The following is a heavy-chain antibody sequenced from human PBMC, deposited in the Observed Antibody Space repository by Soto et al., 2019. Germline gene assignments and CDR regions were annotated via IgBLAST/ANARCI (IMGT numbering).Heavy chain of an antibody. D-gene: IGHD6-6*01. V-gene: IGHV3-53*01. CDR2: IYSGGST. CDR1: GFTVSSNY. J-gene: IGHJ6*02. CDR3: ARDLVYSSSAGGYYYYGMDV. Sequence: PGGSLRLSCAASGFTVSSNYMSWVRQAPGKGLEWVSVIYSGGSTYYADSVKGRFTISRDNSKNTLYLQMNSLRAEDTAVYYCARDLVYSSSAGGYYYYGMDVWGQGTTVTVSS.